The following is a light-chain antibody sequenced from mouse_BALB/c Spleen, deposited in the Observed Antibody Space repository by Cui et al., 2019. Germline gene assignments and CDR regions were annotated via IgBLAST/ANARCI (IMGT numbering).Light chain of an antibody. CDR2: QAS. V-gene: IGKV10-94*01. Sequence: DIQINQSPSSLSASLGDTITITCHASQNINVWLSWYQQKPGHIPKLLIYQASNLHTGVPSRFSGSGSGTGFTLTISSLQPEDIATYYCQQGQSYPRTFGRGTKLEIK. J-gene: IGKJ1*01. CDR1: QNINVW. CDR3: QQGQSYPRT.